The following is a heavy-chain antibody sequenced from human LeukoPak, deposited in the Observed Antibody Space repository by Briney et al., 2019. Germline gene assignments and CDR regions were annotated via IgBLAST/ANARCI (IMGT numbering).Heavy chain of an antibody. J-gene: IGHJ4*02. Sequence: ASVKVSCKATSRISWVRQAPGQGLEWMGWIGTYGGDTYYAQKFQGRITVTTGTSTSTVYMELRNLRSDDTAVYYCARHDSAGGFDFWGQGTLVTVSS. CDR3: ARHDSAGGFDF. CDR2: IGTYGGDT. CDR1: TSR. V-gene: IGHV1-18*01. D-gene: IGHD1-14*01.